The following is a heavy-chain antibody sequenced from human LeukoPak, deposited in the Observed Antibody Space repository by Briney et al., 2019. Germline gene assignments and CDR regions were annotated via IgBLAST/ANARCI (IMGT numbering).Heavy chain of an antibody. J-gene: IGHJ4*02. D-gene: IGHD6-13*01. CDR3: ARHSSSWYPDY. Sequence: SETLSLTCTVSGGSIRSYYWSWIRQPPGKGLEWIGYIHYTGSTNYNPSLKSRVTISVDTSKNQFSLQLSSVTATDTAVYFCARHSSSWYPDYWGQGALVTVSS. V-gene: IGHV4-59*08. CDR2: IHYTGST. CDR1: GGSIRSYY.